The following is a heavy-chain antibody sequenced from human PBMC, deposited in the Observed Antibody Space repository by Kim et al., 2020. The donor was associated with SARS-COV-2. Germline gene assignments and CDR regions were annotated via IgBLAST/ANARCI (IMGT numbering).Heavy chain of an antibody. D-gene: IGHD5-18*01. CDR2: ITGGGETR. CDR1: GIILGNYV. CDR3: SICPARGRRYGLNHDV. J-gene: IGHJ6*01. Sequence: GGSLRLSCAASGIILGNYVISSVRQAPGKGLEWVSLITGGGETRKYAGAVRGRSTISRDYSKNTVSLELNSLRVDDTAVYYCSICPARGRRYGLNHDVWG. V-gene: IGHV3-23*01.